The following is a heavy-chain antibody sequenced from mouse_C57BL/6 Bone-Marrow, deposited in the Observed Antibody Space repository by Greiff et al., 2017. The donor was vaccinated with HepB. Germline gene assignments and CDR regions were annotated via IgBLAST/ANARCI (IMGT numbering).Heavy chain of an antibody. Sequence: EVHLVESGGGLVKPGGSLKLSCAASGFTFSSYAMSWVRQTPEKRLEWVATLSDGGSYTYYPDNVKGRFTISRDNAKNNLYLQMSHLKSEDTAMYYCARETGSSPYWYFDVWGTGTTVTVSS. J-gene: IGHJ1*03. CDR1: GFTFSSYA. CDR3: ARETGSSPYWYFDV. V-gene: IGHV5-4*01. D-gene: IGHD1-1*01. CDR2: LSDGGSYT.